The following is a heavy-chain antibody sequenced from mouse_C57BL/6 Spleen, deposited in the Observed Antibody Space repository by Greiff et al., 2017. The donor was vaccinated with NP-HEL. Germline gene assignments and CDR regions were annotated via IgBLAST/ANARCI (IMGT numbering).Heavy chain of an antibody. CDR3: ARARYGNYFDY. V-gene: IGHV5-4*03. Sequence: EVMLVESGGGLVKPGGSLKLSCAASGFTFSSYAMSWVRQTPEKRLEWVATISDGGSYTYYPDNVKGRFTISRDNAKNNLYLQMSHLKSEDTAMYYCARARYGNYFDYWGQGTTLTVSS. CDR1: GFTFSSYA. CDR2: ISDGGSYT. D-gene: IGHD2-1*01. J-gene: IGHJ2*01.